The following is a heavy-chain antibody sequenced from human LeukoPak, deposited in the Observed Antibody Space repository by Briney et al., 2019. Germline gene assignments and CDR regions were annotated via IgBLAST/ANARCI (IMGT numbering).Heavy chain of an antibody. V-gene: IGHV1-2*02. CDR1: GYTFTGYY. CDR3: ARARLPPYDAFDI. Sequence: ASVRVSCKASGYTFTGYYMHWVRQAPGQGLEWMGWINPNSGGTNYAQKFQGRVTMTRDTSISTAYMELSRLRSDDTAVYYCARARLPPYDAFDIWGQGTMVTVSS. J-gene: IGHJ3*02. CDR2: INPNSGGT.